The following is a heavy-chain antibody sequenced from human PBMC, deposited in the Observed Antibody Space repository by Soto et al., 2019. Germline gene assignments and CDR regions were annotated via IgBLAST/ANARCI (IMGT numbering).Heavy chain of an antibody. D-gene: IGHD3-22*01. V-gene: IGHV4-59*01. CDR2: IYYSGST. Sequence: SETLSLTCTVSGGSISSYYWSWIRQPPGKGLEWIGYIYYSGSTNYNPSLKSRVTISVDTSKNQFSLKLSSVTAADTAVYYCARDQNYYDSSGYRSTWFDPWGQGTLVTVSS. CDR3: ARDQNYYDSSGYRSTWFDP. CDR1: GGSISSYY. J-gene: IGHJ5*02.